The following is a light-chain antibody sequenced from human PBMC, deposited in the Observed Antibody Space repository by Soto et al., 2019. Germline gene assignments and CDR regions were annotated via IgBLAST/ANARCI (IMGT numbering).Light chain of an antibody. V-gene: IGKV1-6*01. Sequence: AIQMTQSPSSLSASVGDRVTITCRASQGIKNDLGWYQQKPGKAPKLLIYSASSLQSGVPSRFSGSASGTDFTLTISSLQPEDFATYYCLQDYTYPWTFGQGTKVEIK. J-gene: IGKJ1*01. CDR1: QGIKND. CDR2: SAS. CDR3: LQDYTYPWT.